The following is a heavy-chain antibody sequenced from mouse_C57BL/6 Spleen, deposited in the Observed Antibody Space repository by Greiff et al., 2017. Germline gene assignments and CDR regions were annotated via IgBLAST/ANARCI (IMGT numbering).Heavy chain of an antibody. Sequence: VQLQQPGAELVKPGASVKLSCKASGYTFTSYWMQWVKQRPGQGLEWIGEIDPSDSYTNYNQKFKGKATLTVDTSSSTAYMQLSSLTSEDSAVYYCALYYYGSSSAWFAYWGQGTLVTVSA. D-gene: IGHD1-1*01. CDR3: ALYYYGSSSAWFAY. J-gene: IGHJ3*01. CDR2: IDPSDSYT. CDR1: GYTFTSYW. V-gene: IGHV1-50*01.